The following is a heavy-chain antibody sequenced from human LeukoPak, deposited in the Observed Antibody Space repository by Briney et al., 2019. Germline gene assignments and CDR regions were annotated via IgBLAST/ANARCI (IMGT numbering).Heavy chain of an antibody. V-gene: IGHV6-1*01. CDR1: GDSVSSNSTA. CDR3: ARRLTQYDCFDP. J-gene: IGHJ5*02. Sequence: SQTLSLTCAISGDSVSSNSTAWNWIRQSPSRGLEWLGRTYYRSTWYNDYAVSVRGRITVNPDTSKNQFSLHLNSVTPEDTAVYYCARRLTQYDCFDPWGQGILVTVSS. D-gene: IGHD2-2*01. CDR2: TYYRSTWYN.